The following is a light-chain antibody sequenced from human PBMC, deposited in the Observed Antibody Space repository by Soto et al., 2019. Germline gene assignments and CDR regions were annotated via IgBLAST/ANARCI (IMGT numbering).Light chain of an antibody. CDR2: DAS. CDR1: HSISSW. V-gene: IGKV1-5*01. Sequence: DIQMTPSPSTLSASVGYRVTLTCLASHSISSWLAWYQHKPGKAPKLLIFDASSLESGVPSRFSGSGSATEFTLTISSLQPDDFATYYCQKYNSYPWTCGQGTKGDIK. J-gene: IGKJ1*01. CDR3: QKYNSYPWT.